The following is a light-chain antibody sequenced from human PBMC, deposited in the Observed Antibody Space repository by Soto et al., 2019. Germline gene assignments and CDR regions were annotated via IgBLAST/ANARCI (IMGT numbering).Light chain of an antibody. V-gene: IGKV3-15*01. J-gene: IGKJ4*01. CDR3: QQYNNWPPLT. Sequence: EIVMTQSPATLSVSPGERATLSCRASQSVSSNLARYQQKPGLAPRLLIYGASTRSTGIPARFSGSGSGTEFTLTISSLQSADFAVYYCQQYNNWPPLTFGGGTKVEIK. CDR2: GAS. CDR1: QSVSSN.